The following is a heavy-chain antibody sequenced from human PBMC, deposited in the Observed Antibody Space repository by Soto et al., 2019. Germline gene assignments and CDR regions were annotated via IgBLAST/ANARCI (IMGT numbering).Heavy chain of an antibody. CDR3: NRGSEYDFWSGYL. J-gene: IGHJ4*02. D-gene: IGHD3-3*01. V-gene: IGHV1-69*06. CDR2: IVPMFGTS. Sequence: QERLVQSGAEVRKPGSSVKVSCKVTGGTSTRYAINWVRQAPGQGLEWMGGIVPMFGTSKYAQKFQGRVTMTADTSTNIAYMEVRSLRSEDTAMYYCNRGSEYDFWSGYLWGQGTLVSVSS. CDR1: GGTSTRYA.